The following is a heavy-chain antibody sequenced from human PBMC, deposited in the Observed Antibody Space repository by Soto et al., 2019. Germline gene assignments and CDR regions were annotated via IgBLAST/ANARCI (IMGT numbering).Heavy chain of an antibody. CDR2: TYYTGST. CDR3: ASARYFGVDV. CDR1: GGSMNDVTHY. J-gene: IGHJ6*02. V-gene: IGHV4-39*01. D-gene: IGHD5-18*01. Sequence: SETLSLTCSVSGGSMNDVTHYWAWIRQPPGKGLEGVATTYYTGSTHHNSSLKSRATISVDTSQNQFSLELTSVTAADTSVYHCASARYFGVDVWGHGTTVTVSS.